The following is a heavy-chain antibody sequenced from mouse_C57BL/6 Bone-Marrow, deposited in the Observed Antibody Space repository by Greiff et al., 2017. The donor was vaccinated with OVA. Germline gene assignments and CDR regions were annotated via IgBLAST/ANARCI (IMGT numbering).Heavy chain of an antibody. J-gene: IGHJ2*01. CDR1: GFTFSDYY. V-gene: IGHV5-16*01. CDR3: ARDRGWLDY. Sequence: DVKLVESEGGLVQPGSSMKLSCTASGFTFSDYYMAWVRQVPEKGLEWVANINYDGSSTYYLDSLKSRFIISRDNAKNILYLQMSSLKSEDTATYYCARDRGWLDYWGQGTTLTVSS. D-gene: IGHD2-3*01. CDR2: INYDGSST.